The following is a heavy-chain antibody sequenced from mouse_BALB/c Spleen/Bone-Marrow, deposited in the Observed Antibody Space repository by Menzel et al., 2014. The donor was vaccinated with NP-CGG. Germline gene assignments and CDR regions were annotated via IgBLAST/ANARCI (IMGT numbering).Heavy chain of an antibody. CDR2: INPNNGGT. D-gene: IGHD1-2*01. Sequence: VQLKQSGPELVKPGASVKISCKTSGYTFTEYTMHWVKQSHGKSLEWNGGINPNNGGTSYNQKFKGKATLTVDKSSSTAYMESRSLTSEDSAVYYCARRGYYGYVTYWGQGTLVTVSA. J-gene: IGHJ3*01. CDR1: GYTFTEYT. CDR3: ARRGYYGYVTY. V-gene: IGHV1-18*01.